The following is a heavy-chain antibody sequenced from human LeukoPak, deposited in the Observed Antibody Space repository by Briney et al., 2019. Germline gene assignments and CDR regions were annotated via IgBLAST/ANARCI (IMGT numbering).Heavy chain of an antibody. CDR3: ARAIVVVPAANYYYMGV. V-gene: IGHV1-69*05. Sequence: ASVKVSCKASGGTFSSYAISWVRQAPGQGLEWMGGIIPIFGTANYAQRFQGRVTITTDESTSTAYMELSSLRSEDTAVYYCARAIVVVPAANYYYMGVWGKGTTVTVSS. J-gene: IGHJ6*03. D-gene: IGHD2-2*01. CDR2: IIPIFGTA. CDR1: GGTFSSYA.